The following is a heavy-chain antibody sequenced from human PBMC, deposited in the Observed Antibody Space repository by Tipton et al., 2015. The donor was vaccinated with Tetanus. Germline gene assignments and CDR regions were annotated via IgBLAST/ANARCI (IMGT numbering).Heavy chain of an antibody. D-gene: IGHD5-18*01. CDR1: GDTFSSFG. Sequence: QSGPEVKKPGSSVKVSCKASGDTFSSFGISWVRQAPGQGLEWMGGIIPIIRTADYAQKFQGRLTITADESTSTAYMELSSLRSEDTAVYYCARDMSVDTGYDYWGRGTLVTVSS. J-gene: IGHJ4*02. CDR2: IIPIIRTA. CDR3: ARDMSVDTGYDY. V-gene: IGHV1-69*01.